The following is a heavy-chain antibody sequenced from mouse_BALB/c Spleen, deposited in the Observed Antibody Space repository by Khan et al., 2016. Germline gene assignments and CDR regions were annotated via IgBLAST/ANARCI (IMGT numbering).Heavy chain of an antibody. V-gene: IGHV1-87*01. J-gene: IGHJ3*01. CDR1: GYTFTSYW. Sequence: QVQLQQSGAELARPGASVKLSCKASGYTFTSYWMQWVKQRPGQGLEWIGAIYPGDGDTRYTQKFKGKATLTAVKSSSTGYMQLSSLASEASAVYYCARRAARATGFAYWGEGTLVTVSA. CDR2: IYPGDGDT. CDR3: ARRAARATGFAY. D-gene: IGHD3-1*01.